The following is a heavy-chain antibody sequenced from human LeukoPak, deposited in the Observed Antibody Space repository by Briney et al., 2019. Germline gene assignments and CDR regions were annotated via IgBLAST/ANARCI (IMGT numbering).Heavy chain of an antibody. Sequence: GGSLRLSCAASGFTFSSYSMNWVRQAPGKGLEWVSSISSSSSYIYYADSVKGRFTISRDNAKNSLYLQMNSLRAEDTAVYYCARDSLARWEASFDYWGQGTLVTVSS. CDR1: GFTFSSYS. CDR3: ARDSLARWEASFDY. CDR2: ISSSSSYI. D-gene: IGHD1-26*01. V-gene: IGHV3-21*01. J-gene: IGHJ4*02.